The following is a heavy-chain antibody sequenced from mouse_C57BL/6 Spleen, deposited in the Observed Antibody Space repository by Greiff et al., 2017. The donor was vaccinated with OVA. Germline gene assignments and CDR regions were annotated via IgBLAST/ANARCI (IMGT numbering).Heavy chain of an antibody. Sequence: VQLQQSGAELVKPGASVKLSCKASGYTFTSYWMQWVKQRPGQGLEWIGEIDPSDSYTNYNQKFKGKATLTVDTSSSTAYMQLSSLTSEDSAVYYCGYGFAYWGQGTLVTVSA. D-gene: IGHD1-1*01. J-gene: IGHJ3*01. V-gene: IGHV1-50*01. CDR1: GYTFTSYW. CDR2: IDPSDSYT. CDR3: GYGFAY.